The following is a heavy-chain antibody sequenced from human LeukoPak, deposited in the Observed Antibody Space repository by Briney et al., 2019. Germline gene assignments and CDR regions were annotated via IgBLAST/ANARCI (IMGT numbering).Heavy chain of an antibody. D-gene: IGHD2-2*01. CDR3: ARDVMGSTSPPIDY. CDR2: INAGNGNT. CDR1: GYTFTSYA. J-gene: IGHJ4*02. V-gene: IGHV1-3*01. Sequence: GASVNVSCKASGYTFTSYAMHWVRQAPGQRLEWMGWINAGNGNTKYSQKFQGRVTITRDTSASTAYMELSSLRSEDTAVYYCARDVMGSTSPPIDYWGQGTLVTVSS.